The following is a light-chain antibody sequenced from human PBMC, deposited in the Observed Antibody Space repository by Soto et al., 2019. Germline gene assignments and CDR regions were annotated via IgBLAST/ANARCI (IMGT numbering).Light chain of an antibody. V-gene: IGLV3-21*02. CDR2: DDS. CDR1: NIGSKS. Sequence: SYELTQPPSVSVAPGQTARITCGGNNIGSKSVHCYQQTPGQAPVLVVYDDSDRPSGIPERFSGSDSGNTATLTISRVEAGDEDDYYCQVWDSSSDHVVFGGGTKLTVL. J-gene: IGLJ2*01. CDR3: QVWDSSSDHVV.